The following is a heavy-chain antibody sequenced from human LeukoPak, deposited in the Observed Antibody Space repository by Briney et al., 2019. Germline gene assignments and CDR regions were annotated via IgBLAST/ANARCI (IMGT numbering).Heavy chain of an antibody. CDR3: ARRYGSGDYFDY. J-gene: IGHJ4*02. CDR2: IYYSGST. D-gene: IGHD3-10*01. V-gene: IGHV4-59*01. Sequence: SETLPLTCTVSGGSISTYYWSWIRQPPGKGLEWLAYIYYSGSTNYNPSLKSRVTISVDTSKNQFSLKLSSVTAADTAVYYCARRYGSGDYFDYWGQGTLVTVSS. CDR1: GGSISTYY.